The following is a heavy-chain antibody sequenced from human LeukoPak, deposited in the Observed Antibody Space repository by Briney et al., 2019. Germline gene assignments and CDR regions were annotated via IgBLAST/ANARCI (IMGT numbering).Heavy chain of an antibody. D-gene: IGHD4-23*01. CDR3: ARGLDGGNLN. J-gene: IGHJ4*02. Sequence: SETPSLTCAVYGGSFSGYYWSWIRQPPGKGLEWIGEINHSGSTNYNPSLKSRVTISVDTSKNQFSLKLSSVTAADTAVYYCARGLDGGNLNWGQGTLVTVSS. V-gene: IGHV4-34*01. CDR1: GGSFSGYY. CDR2: INHSGST.